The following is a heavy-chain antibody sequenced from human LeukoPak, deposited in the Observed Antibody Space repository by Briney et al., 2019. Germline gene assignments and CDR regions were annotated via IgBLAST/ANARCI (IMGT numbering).Heavy chain of an antibody. CDR3: AREGITMVRGGGVSWFDP. Sequence: GGSLRLSCAASGFTFSSYSMNWVRQAPGKGLEWVSSISSSSSYIYYADSVKGRFTISRDNAKNSLYLQMSSLRAEDTAVYYCAREGITMVRGGGVSWFDPWGQGTLVTVSS. D-gene: IGHD3-10*01. J-gene: IGHJ5*02. CDR2: ISSSSSYI. CDR1: GFTFSSYS. V-gene: IGHV3-21*01.